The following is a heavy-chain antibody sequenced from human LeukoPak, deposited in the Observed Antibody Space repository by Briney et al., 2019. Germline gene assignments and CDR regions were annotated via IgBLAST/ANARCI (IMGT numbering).Heavy chain of an antibody. V-gene: IGHV3-9*01. J-gene: IGHJ4*02. CDR3: ARGTEGIVVATSYFDY. Sequence: GRSLRLSCAASGFTFDDYAMHWVRQAPGKGLEWVSGISWNSGSIGYADSVKGRFTISRDNAKNSLYLQMNSLRAEDTAVYYCARGTEGIVVATSYFDYWGQGTLVTVSS. CDR2: ISWNSGSI. D-gene: IGHD3-22*01. CDR1: GFTFDDYA.